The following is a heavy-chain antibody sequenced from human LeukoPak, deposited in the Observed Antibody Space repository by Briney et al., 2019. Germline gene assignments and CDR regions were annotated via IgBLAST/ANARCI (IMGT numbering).Heavy chain of an antibody. Sequence: SETLSLTCAVSGGSFSGHYWSWIRQPPGEGLEWIGEINDSGSTKYNPSLKSRVTISADTSKNQFSLKLSSVTAADTAVYYSAKNNWFDPWGQGTLVTVSS. CDR3: AKNNWFDP. V-gene: IGHV4-34*01. CDR1: GGSFSGHY. CDR2: INDSGST. J-gene: IGHJ5*02.